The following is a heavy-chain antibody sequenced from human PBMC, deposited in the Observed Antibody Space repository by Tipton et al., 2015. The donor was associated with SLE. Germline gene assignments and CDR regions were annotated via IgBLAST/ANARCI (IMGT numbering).Heavy chain of an antibody. D-gene: IGHD7-27*01. CDR1: GGSMSTYY. CDR2: IDYSWST. V-gene: IGHV4-59*08. J-gene: IGHJ2*01. Sequence: TLSLTCSVSGGSMSTYYWSWIRQPPGKGLEWIGYIDYSWSTNCNPSLESRVTISLDSSKNRFSLKLNSVTAADTAVYYCARHAWGSNWYFDLWGRGTLVTVSS. CDR3: ARHAWGSNWYFDL.